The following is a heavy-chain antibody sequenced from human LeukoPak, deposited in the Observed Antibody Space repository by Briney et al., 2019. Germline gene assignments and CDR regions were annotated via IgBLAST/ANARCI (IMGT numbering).Heavy chain of an antibody. J-gene: IGHJ3*02. D-gene: IGHD1-26*01. CDR3: ARSKAWELPNAFDI. CDR2: INPNSGGT. V-gene: IGHV1-2*06. Sequence: GASVKVSCKASGYTFTGYYMHWVRQAPGQGLEWMGRINPNSGGTNYAQKFQGRVTMTRDTSISTAYMELSRLRSDDTAVNYCARSKAWELPNAFDIWGQGTMVTVSS. CDR1: GYTFTGYY.